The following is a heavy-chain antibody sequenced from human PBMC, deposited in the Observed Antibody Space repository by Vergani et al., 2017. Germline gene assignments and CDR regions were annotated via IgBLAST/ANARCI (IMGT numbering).Heavy chain of an antibody. CDR1: GFTFSSYS. CDR2: ISSSSSYI. Sequence: EVQLVESGGGLVKPGGSLRLSCAASGFTFSSYSMNWVRQAPGKGLEWVSSISSSSSYIYYADSVKGRFTISRDNAKNSLYLQMNSLRAEDTAVYYCARYLITFGGVIVTRSFDYWGQGTLVTVSS. J-gene: IGHJ4*02. D-gene: IGHD3-16*02. CDR3: ARYLITFGGVIVTRSFDY. V-gene: IGHV3-21*01.